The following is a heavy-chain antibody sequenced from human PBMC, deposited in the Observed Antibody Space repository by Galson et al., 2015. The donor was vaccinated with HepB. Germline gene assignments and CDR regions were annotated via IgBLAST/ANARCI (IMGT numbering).Heavy chain of an antibody. J-gene: IGHJ4*02. V-gene: IGHV4-59*08. CDR2: LYFGGYT. CDR1: GGSVSSFF. CDR3: ARQKWEVPPHFDE. Sequence: QVQLQESGPGLVKPSETLSLTCSVSGGSVSSFFWNWIRQTPGKGLEWLGSLYFGGYTKYHPSRKSRVAISGDAHKKQFSLRLRSVTAADTGVYYCARQKWEVPPHFDEWGQGTLVTVSS. D-gene: IGHD1-26*01.